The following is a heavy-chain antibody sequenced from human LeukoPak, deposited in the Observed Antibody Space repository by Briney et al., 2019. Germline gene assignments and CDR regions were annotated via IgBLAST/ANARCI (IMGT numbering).Heavy chain of an antibody. CDR1: GFTFSGSA. CDR3: TSPETLYCSGGSCYLAFDY. Sequence: GGSLRLSCAASGFTFSGSAMHWVRQASGKGLEWVGRIRSKANSYATAYAASVKGRFTISRDDSKNTAYLQMNSLKTADTAVYYCTSPETLYCSGGSCYLAFDYWGQGTLVTVSS. V-gene: IGHV3-73*01. D-gene: IGHD2-15*01. CDR2: IRSKANSYAT. J-gene: IGHJ4*02.